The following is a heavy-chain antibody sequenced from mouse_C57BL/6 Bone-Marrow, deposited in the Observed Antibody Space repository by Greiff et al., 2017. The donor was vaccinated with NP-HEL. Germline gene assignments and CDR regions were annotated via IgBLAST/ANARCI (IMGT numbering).Heavy chain of an antibody. J-gene: IGHJ4*01. CDR3: ASPYGNYFYAMDY. V-gene: IGHV1-39*01. Sequence: EVKLQESGPELVKPGASVKISCKASGYSFTDYNMNWVKQSNGKSLEWIGVINPNYGTTSYNQKFKGKATLTVDQSSSTAYMQLNSLTSEDSAVYYCASPYGNYFYAMDYWGQGTSVTVSS. CDR1: GYSFTDYN. D-gene: IGHD2-1*01. CDR2: INPNYGTT.